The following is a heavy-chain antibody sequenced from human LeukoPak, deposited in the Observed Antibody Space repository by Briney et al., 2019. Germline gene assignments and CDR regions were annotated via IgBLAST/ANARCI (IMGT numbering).Heavy chain of an antibody. V-gene: IGHV1-2*02. Sequence: ASVKVSCKTSGYSFNANYIHWVRQAPGQGLEWVGWINPNSGGTNFAQKFQDRVTMTRDTSIGTAYMELYRLRSDDTAMYFCARGRDYYDNSGADYWGQGTLVTVSS. CDR1: GYSFNANY. CDR2: INPNSGGT. CDR3: ARGRDYYDNSGADY. D-gene: IGHD3-22*01. J-gene: IGHJ4*02.